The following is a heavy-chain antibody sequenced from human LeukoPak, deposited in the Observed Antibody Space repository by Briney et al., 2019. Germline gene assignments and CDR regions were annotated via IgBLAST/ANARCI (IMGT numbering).Heavy chain of an antibody. Sequence: PSETLSLTCAVSGYSISSGYYWGWIRQPPGQGLEWIGSIYYSGSTYYNPSLKSRVTISVDTSKNQFSLKLSSVTAADTAVYYCARQAAVLWFGELFKDAFDIWGQGTMVTVSS. CDR2: IYYSGST. D-gene: IGHD3-10*01. CDR1: GYSISSGYY. J-gene: IGHJ3*02. V-gene: IGHV4-38-2*01. CDR3: ARQAAVLWFGELFKDAFDI.